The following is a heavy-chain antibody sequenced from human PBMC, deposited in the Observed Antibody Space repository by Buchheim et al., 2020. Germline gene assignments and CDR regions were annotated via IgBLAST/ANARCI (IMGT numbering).Heavy chain of an antibody. CDR3: ARDRGFSFSGYFQD. CDR1: GFTFSNYG. CDR2: ISDDGSYK. V-gene: IGHV3-30*03. Sequence: QVQLVESGGGVVQPGKSLRLSCAASGFTFSNYGMHWVRQAPGKGLEWVAVISDDGSYKYYADSLKGRFAISRDYSENPLYLQMNSLRPEDTAVYYCARDRGFSFSGYFQDWGQGTL. J-gene: IGHJ1*01. D-gene: IGHD3-10*01.